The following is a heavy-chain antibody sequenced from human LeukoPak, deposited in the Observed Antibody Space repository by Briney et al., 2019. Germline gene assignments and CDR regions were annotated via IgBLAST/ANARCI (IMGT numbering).Heavy chain of an antibody. D-gene: IGHD3-22*01. CDR3: ARDHFYDSSGYYYGYDY. CDR2: IYNSGST. J-gene: IGHJ4*02. CDR1: GGSISSYY. V-gene: IGHV4-59*01. Sequence: SETLSLTCTVSGGSISSYYWSWIRQSSGKGLECIGYIYNSGSTNYNPSLKSRVTISVDTSKNQFSLKLSSVTAADTAVYYCARDHFYDSSGYYYGYDYWGQGTLVTVSS.